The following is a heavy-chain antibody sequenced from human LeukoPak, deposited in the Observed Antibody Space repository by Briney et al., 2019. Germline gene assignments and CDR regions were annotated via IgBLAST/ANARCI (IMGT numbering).Heavy chain of an antibody. D-gene: IGHD5-18*01. Sequence: SETLSLTCTVSGGSISSYYWSWIRQPAGKGLEWIGRIYTSGSTNYNPSLKSRVTMSVDTSKNQFSLKLSSVTAADTAVYYCAREGSWIQPEYYFDYWGQGTLVTVSS. J-gene: IGHJ4*02. CDR2: IYTSGST. CDR3: AREGSWIQPEYYFDY. CDR1: GGSISSYY. V-gene: IGHV4-4*07.